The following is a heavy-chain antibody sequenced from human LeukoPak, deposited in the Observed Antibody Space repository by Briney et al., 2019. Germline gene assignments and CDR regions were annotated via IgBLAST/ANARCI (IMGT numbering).Heavy chain of an antibody. CDR2: IYFTGTT. CDR1: GGFIRPCY. V-gene: IGHV4-59*08. Sequence: ASETLSLTCTVSGGFIRPCYRRWIRQPPGKGVEWIGYIYFTGTTNYNPSLKSRVTISVDTSKNQFSLKLSPVTAADTAVYLCARLFPRYYYDSIGYENRHRYYYSMDRWRQGTTVTVSS. CDR3: ARLFPRYYYDSIGYENRHRYYYSMDR. D-gene: IGHD3-22*01. J-gene: IGHJ6*02.